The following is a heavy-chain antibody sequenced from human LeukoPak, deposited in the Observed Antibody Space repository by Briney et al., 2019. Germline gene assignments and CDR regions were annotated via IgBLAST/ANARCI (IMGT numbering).Heavy chain of an antibody. CDR3: ARGGADYVIGY. CDR1: GFTFSDYY. CDR2: ISSSSSYT. J-gene: IGHJ4*02. Sequence: GGSLRLSRAASGFTFSDYYMSWIRQAPGKGLEWVSFISSSSSYTNYPDSVKGRFTISRDNTKNSLYLQMINLRAEDTAVYYCARGGADYVIGYWGQGTLVTVSS. D-gene: IGHD4-17*01. V-gene: IGHV3-11*06.